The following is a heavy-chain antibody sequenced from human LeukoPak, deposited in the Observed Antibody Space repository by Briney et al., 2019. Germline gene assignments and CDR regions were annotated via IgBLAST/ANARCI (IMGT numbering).Heavy chain of an antibody. J-gene: IGHJ5*02. V-gene: IGHV1-18*01. Sequence: GASVKVSCKASGYTFTSYGISWVRQAPGQGLEWMGWISAYNGNTNYAQKLQGRVTMTTDTSTSTAYMGLRSLRSDDTAVYYCARPYYDFWSGYYFPHWFDPWGQGTLVTVSS. D-gene: IGHD3-3*01. CDR2: ISAYNGNT. CDR1: GYTFTSYG. CDR3: ARPYYDFWSGYYFPHWFDP.